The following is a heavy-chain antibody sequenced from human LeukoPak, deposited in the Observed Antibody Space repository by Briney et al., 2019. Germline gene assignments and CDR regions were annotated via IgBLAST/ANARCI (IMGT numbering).Heavy chain of an antibody. J-gene: IGHJ4*02. V-gene: IGHV4-61*02. Sequence: SQTLSLTCTVSGGSISSGSYYWSWIRQPAGKGLEWIGRIYTSGSTNYNPSLKSRVTISVDTSKNQFSLKLSSVTAADTAVYYCARHPQTQTDYYDSSGYYYLPAYWGQGTLVTVSS. CDR3: ARHPQTQTDYYDSSGYYYLPAY. D-gene: IGHD3-22*01. CDR1: GGSISSGSYY. CDR2: IYTSGST.